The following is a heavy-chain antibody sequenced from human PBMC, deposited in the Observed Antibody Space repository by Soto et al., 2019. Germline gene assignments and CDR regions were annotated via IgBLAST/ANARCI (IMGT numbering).Heavy chain of an antibody. CDR2: ITSGSSTI. D-gene: IGHD3-10*01. J-gene: IGHJ4*02. Sequence: EVQLVESGGGLVQPGGSLRLSCAASGFTLSSYSMDWVRQAPGKGLEWVSYITSGSSTIHYADSVKGRFTISRDNAKNSLFLQMNSLRVEDTAVYYCVRDAGSLGYWGQGTLVTVSS. CDR3: VRDAGSLGY. CDR1: GFTLSSYS. V-gene: IGHV3-48*01.